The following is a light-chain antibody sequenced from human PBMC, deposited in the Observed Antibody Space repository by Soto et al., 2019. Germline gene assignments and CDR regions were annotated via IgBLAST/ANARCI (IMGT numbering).Light chain of an antibody. CDR3: QQYENLPLT. CDR2: AAT. J-gene: IGKJ4*01. V-gene: IGKV1-39*01. CDR1: QRIGTY. Sequence: DIQMTQSPSSLSASVGDRVTITCRASQRIGTYLNWYLQKPGKAPQLLIFAATSLQSGVSPRFSGSGSGTDFALTISSLQPEDTATYYCQQYENLPLTFGGGTKVEI.